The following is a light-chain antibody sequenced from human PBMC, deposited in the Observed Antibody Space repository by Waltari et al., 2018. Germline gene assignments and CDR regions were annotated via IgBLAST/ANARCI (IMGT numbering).Light chain of an antibody. CDR2: SNN. CDR1: SSNIGSNT. Sequence: QSVLTQPPSASGTPGQRVTISCSGSSSNIGSNTVNWYQQLPGTAPKLLIYSNNQRPSGVPGRFSGSKSGTSASLAISWLQSEDEADYYCAAWDDSLNGHVVFGGGTKLTVL. CDR3: AAWDDSLNGHVV. J-gene: IGLJ2*01. V-gene: IGLV1-44*01.